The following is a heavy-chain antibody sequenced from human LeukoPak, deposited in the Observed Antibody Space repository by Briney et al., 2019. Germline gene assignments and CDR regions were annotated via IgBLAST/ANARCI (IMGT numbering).Heavy chain of an antibody. CDR2: IKQDGSEK. CDR3: ARGRTGSYFFDF. D-gene: IGHD1-26*01. CDR1: GFTFSSYW. Sequence: PGGSLRLSCAASGFTFSSYWMSWVRQAPGKGLEWVANIKQDGSEKYYVDSVKGRFIISRDNPKNTLYLQMNSLTAEDTAVYYCARGRTGSYFFDFWGQGTLVTVSS. J-gene: IGHJ4*02. V-gene: IGHV3-7*03.